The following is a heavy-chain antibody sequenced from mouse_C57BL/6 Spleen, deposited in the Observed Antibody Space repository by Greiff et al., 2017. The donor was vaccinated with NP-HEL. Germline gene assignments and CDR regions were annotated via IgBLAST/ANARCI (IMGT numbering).Heavy chain of an antibody. CDR3: ARWLDYAMDY. V-gene: IGHV1-63*01. Sequence: VKLMESGAELVRPGTSVKMSCKASGYTFTNYWIGWAKQRPGHGLEWIGDIYPGGGYTNYNEKFKGKATLTADKSSSTAYMQFSSLTSEDSAIYYCARWLDYAMDYWGQGTSVTVSS. CDR1: GYTFTNYW. D-gene: IGHD2-2*01. J-gene: IGHJ4*01. CDR2: IYPGGGYT.